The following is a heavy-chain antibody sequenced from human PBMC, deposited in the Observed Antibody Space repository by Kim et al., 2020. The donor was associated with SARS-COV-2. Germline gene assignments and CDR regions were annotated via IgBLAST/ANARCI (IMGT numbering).Heavy chain of an antibody. J-gene: IGHJ4*02. V-gene: IGHV3-33*06. CDR1: GFMFSSYG. CDR2: IWSDGSNK. CDR3: AKDWDRYASADLYY. D-gene: IGHD1-1*01. Sequence: GGSLRLSCAASGFMFSSYGMHWVRRAPGKGLEWVAVIWSDGSNKYYADSVMGRFIISRDNSKNTLYLQMNSLRDDDTAVYYCAKDWDRYASADLYYWGQG.